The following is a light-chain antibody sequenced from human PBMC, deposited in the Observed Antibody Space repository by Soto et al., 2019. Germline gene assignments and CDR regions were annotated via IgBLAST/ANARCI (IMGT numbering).Light chain of an antibody. J-gene: IGKJ4*01. CDR3: QQYNNLHA. CDR2: AAS. Sequence: EIVMTQSPATLSVSPGERATLSCRASQTVSSSLAWYQQRPGQAPRLLIYAASTRATGIPSRFSGSGSGKEFTLTISSLQSEDFAVYYCQQYNNLHAFGGGTKVEIK. CDR1: QTVSSS. V-gene: IGKV3-15*01.